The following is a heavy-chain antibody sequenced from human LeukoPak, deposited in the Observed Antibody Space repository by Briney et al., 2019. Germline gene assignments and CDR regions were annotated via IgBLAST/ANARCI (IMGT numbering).Heavy chain of an antibody. CDR1: GYTLTELS. D-gene: IGHD3-9*01. CDR2: FDPEDDEA. CDR3: ATGPPGLDYDILTGYYRHHWIDS. V-gene: IGHV1-24*01. J-gene: IGHJ5*01. Sequence: ASVKVSCKVSGYTLTELSMHWVRQAPGKGLEWMGGFDPEDDEANYAQKFQGRVTMTEDTSTDTAYMELSSLRSEDTAVYYCATGPPGLDYDILTGYYRHHWIDSRGQGTLVTVSS.